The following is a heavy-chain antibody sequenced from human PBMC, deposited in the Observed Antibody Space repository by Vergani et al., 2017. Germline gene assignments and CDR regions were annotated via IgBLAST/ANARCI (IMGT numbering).Heavy chain of an antibody. J-gene: IGHJ1*01. Sequence: QVQLVESGGGLVKPGGSLRLSCAASGFTFSDYYMSWIRQAPGKGLEWVSYISSSGSTIYYADSVKGRFTISRDNAKNTLYLQMNSLRAEDTAVYYCARDPQPHTMIVVGKFQHWGQGTLVTVSS. CDR3: ARDPQPHTMIVVGKFQH. CDR1: GFTFSDYY. D-gene: IGHD3-22*01. CDR2: ISSSGSTI. V-gene: IGHV3-11*01.